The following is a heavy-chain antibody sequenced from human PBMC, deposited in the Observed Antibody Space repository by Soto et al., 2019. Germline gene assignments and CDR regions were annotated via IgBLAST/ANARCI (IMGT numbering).Heavy chain of an antibody. D-gene: IGHD3-22*01. CDR1: GFTFSSYG. V-gene: IGHV3-33*01. J-gene: IGHJ6*02. CDR2: IWYDGSNK. CDR3: ARDLWTYDSSVYGMDV. Sequence: QVQLVESGGGVVQPGRSLRLSCAASGFTFSSYGMHWVRQAPGKGLEWVAVIWYDGSNKYYADSVKGRFTISRDNSKNTLYLQMNSLRAEDTAVYYCARDLWTYDSSVYGMDVWGQGTTVTVSS.